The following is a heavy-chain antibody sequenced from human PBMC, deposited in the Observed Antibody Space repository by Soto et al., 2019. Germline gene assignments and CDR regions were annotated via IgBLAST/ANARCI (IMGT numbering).Heavy chain of an antibody. V-gene: IGHV1-69*13. J-gene: IGHJ4*02. Sequence: GASVKVSCKASGGTFSSYAISWVRQAPGQGLEWMGGIIPIFGTANYAQKFQGRVTITADESTSTAYMELSSLRSEDTAAYYCAREGPGVGNDYWGQGTLVTVSS. D-gene: IGHD2-15*01. CDR2: IIPIFGTA. CDR3: AREGPGVGNDY. CDR1: GGTFSSYA.